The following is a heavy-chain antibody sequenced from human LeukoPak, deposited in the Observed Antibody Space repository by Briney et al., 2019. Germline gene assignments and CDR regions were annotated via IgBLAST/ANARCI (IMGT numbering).Heavy chain of an antibody. J-gene: IGHJ6*03. CDR3: ARIASDYYYYYYMDV. CDR1: GYSFTSYW. CDR2: IYTGDSDT. V-gene: IGHV5-51*01. D-gene: IGHD2-21*02. Sequence: GESLKISCKGSGYSFTSYWIGWVRQMPGKGLEWMGIIYTGDSDTRYSPSFQGQVTISADKSISTAYLQWSSLKASDTATYYCARIASDYYYYYYMDVWGKGTTVTVFS.